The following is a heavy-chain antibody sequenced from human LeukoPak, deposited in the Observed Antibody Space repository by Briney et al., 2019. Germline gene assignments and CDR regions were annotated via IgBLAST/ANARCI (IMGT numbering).Heavy chain of an antibody. Sequence: GASVKVSCMASGYTFTGYYMHWVRQAPGQGLEWMGWINPNSGGTNYAQKFQGRVTMTRDTSISTAYMELSRLRSDDTAVYYCARVLSYYYDSSDAFDIWGQGTMVTVSS. J-gene: IGHJ3*02. CDR2: INPNSGGT. CDR1: GYTFTGYY. D-gene: IGHD3-22*01. V-gene: IGHV1-2*02. CDR3: ARVLSYYYDSSDAFDI.